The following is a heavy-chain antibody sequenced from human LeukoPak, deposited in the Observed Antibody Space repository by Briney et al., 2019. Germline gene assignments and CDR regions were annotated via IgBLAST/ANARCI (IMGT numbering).Heavy chain of an antibody. J-gene: IGHJ4*02. CDR2: IYPGDSDT. Sequence: GEPLKISCKGSGSRFTSYWIGWVRQLPGKGLEWMGIIYPGDSDTRYSPSFQGQVTISADKSISTAYLQWSSLKASDTAMYYCARQPGDYGGNYWGQGTLVTVSS. V-gene: IGHV5-51*01. D-gene: IGHD4-23*01. CDR3: ARQPGDYGGNY. CDR1: GSRFTSYW.